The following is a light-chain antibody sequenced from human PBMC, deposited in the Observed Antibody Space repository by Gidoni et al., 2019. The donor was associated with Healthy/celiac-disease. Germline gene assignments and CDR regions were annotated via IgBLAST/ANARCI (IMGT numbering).Light chain of an antibody. V-gene: IGLV1-51*01. CDR2: DNK. Sequence: QSVLTQPPSVSAASGQEVTISCSGTSSNIGKNYVSWYQRLPGAAPNVLIYDNKKRPSGIPDRFSGSKSGTSATLGITGLQTGDEADYYCGTWDSSLSVGVFGGGTRLTVL. CDR1: SSNIGKNY. CDR3: GTWDSSLSVGV. J-gene: IGLJ2*01.